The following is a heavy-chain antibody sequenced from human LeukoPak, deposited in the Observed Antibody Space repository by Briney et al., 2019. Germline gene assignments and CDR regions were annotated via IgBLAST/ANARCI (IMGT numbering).Heavy chain of an antibody. CDR1: GYSFTSYW. D-gene: IGHD3-10*01. CDR3: ARGHIYYYSSGSSYFDY. V-gene: IGHV5-51*01. J-gene: IGHJ4*02. Sequence: GESLKISCKGSGYSFTSYWIGWVRQMPGKGLEWMGTINPGDFDTRYSPSFQGQVTISADKSISTAYLQWSSLKASDTAMYYCARGHIYYYSSGSSYFDYWGQGTLVTVSS. CDR2: INPGDFDT.